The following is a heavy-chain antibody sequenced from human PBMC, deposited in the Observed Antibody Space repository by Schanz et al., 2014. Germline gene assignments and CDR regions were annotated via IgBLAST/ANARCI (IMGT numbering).Heavy chain of an antibody. D-gene: IGHD3-10*02. J-gene: IGHJ4*02. CDR1: TFTFSSDW. V-gene: IGHV3-7*05. CDR3: AKNQYDDVDLSSFYFDF. Sequence: EVQLAESGGGLVQPGGSLRLSCAASTFTFSSDWMSWVRQAPGKWLEWVANIKEDGSVKDYVDSVKGRFTISRYSSKNTLYLQMNSLRPEDTAIYYCAKNQYDDVDLSSFYFDFWGQGTLVTVSS. CDR2: IKEDGSVK.